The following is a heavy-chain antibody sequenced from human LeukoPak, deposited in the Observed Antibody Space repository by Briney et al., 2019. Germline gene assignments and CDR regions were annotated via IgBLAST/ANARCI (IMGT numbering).Heavy chain of an antibody. V-gene: IGHV4-59*12. CDR2: IYYSGST. D-gene: IGHD1-1*01. J-gene: IGHJ4*02. CDR1: GGSISSYY. CDR3: ARDRGTWNDDGFDY. Sequence: SSETLSLTCTVSGGSISSYYWSWIRQPPGKGLEWIGYIYYSGSTNYNPSLKSRVTMSVDTSKNQFSLKLSSVTAADTAVYYCARDRGTWNDDGFDYWGQGTLVTVSS.